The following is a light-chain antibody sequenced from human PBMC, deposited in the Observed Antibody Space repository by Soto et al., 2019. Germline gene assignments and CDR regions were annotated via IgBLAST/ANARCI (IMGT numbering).Light chain of an antibody. CDR3: QVWDSSSDHPVV. CDR1: NIGSKS. V-gene: IGLV3-21*04. Sequence: SYELTQPPSVSVAPGKTARITCGGNNIGSKSVHWYQQKPGQAPVLVIYYDSDRPSGIPERFSGSNYGNTATLTISRVEAGDEADYYCQVWDSSSDHPVVFGGGTKVTVL. CDR2: YDS. J-gene: IGLJ2*01.